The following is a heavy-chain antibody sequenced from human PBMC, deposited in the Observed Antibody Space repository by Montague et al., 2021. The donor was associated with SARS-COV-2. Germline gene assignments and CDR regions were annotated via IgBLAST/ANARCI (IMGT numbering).Heavy chain of an antibody. CDR2: IYYSGST. CDR3: ARDTRFTMIVVVQGYGMDV. V-gene: IGHV4-39*07. Sequence: ESLSLVCTVSGGSISSSSYYWGWIRQPPGKGLEWIGCIYYSGSTYYKPSLKSRVTISVDTSKNQFSLKLSSVTAADTAVYYCARDTRFTMIVVVQGYGMDVWGQGTTVTVSS. D-gene: IGHD3-22*01. CDR1: GGSISSSSYY. J-gene: IGHJ6*02.